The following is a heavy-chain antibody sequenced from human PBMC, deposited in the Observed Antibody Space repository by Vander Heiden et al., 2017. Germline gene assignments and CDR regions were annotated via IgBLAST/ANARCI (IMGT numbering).Heavy chain of an antibody. D-gene: IGHD3-22*01. Sequence: EQLVQSGAEVKKPGSSVKVSCKASGGTFSSYAISWVRQAPGQGLEWMGGIIPIFGTANYAQKFQGRVTITADESTSTAYMELSSMSSEDTALYYCARDKQYYYYSSGYSDYWGQGTLVTVSS. J-gene: IGHJ4*02. V-gene: IGHV1-69*01. CDR1: GGTFSSYA. CDR2: IIPIFGTA. CDR3: ARDKQYYYYSSGYSDY.